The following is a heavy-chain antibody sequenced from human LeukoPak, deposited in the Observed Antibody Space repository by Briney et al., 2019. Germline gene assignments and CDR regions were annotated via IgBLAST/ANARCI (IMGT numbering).Heavy chain of an antibody. J-gene: IGHJ6*02. D-gene: IGHD3-10*01. CDR2: ISRSSNTM. V-gene: IGHV3-48*02. CDR3: TRDLVEYVSGRYHYHGMDV. CDR1: GFTFSSFS. Sequence: PGGSLRLSCVASGFTFSSFSLNWVRQAPGKGLEWVSYISRSSNTMDYADSVQGRFTISRDNAKNSLYLQMNSLRDEDTAVYYCTRDLVEYVSGRYHYHGMDVWGQGTTVTVSS.